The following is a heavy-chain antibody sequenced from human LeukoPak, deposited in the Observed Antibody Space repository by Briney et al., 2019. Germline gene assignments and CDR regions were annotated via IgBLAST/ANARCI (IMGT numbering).Heavy chain of an antibody. Sequence: PGGSLRLSCSASGFTFSNYAMHWVRQAPGKGLEYVSAISSNGGSTYYADSVKGRFTISRDNSKNTLYLQMSSLRAEDTAVYYCVKDQYCYGSGGDTPFDYWGQGTLVSVSS. CDR1: GFTFSNYA. CDR2: ISSNGGST. J-gene: IGHJ4*02. D-gene: IGHD3-10*01. V-gene: IGHV3-64D*06. CDR3: VKDQYCYGSGGDTPFDY.